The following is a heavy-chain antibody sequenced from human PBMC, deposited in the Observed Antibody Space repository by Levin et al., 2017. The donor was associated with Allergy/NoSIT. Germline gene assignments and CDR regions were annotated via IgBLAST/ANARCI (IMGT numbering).Heavy chain of an antibody. CDR2: IYSGGGT. J-gene: IGHJ5*02. Sequence: GGSLRLSCAVSGFTVGNNYLRWVRQAPGKGLEWVSLIYSGGGTYYADSVKGRFTISRDNSENTLHLQMNSLRGEDTAVYYCARDRHCSGDECYGAWGQGTLVTVSS. V-gene: IGHV3-66*02. D-gene: IGHD2-8*02. CDR3: ARDRHCSGDECYGA. CDR1: GFTVGNNY.